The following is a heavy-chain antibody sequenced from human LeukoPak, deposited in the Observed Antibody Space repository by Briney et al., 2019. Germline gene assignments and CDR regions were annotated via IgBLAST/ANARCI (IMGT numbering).Heavy chain of an antibody. CDR2: ISYDGSNQ. Sequence: PGGSLRLSCAASEFTFSSYGMHWVRQAPGKGLEWVAVISYDGSNQYYADTVKGRLTISRDNSKNTLYLQMNSLRAEDTAVYYCAKDRLGALYYYDSSGYYRFDYWGQGTLVTVSS. CDR3: AKDRLGALYYYDSSGYYRFDY. CDR1: EFTFSSYG. D-gene: IGHD3-22*01. V-gene: IGHV3-30*18. J-gene: IGHJ4*01.